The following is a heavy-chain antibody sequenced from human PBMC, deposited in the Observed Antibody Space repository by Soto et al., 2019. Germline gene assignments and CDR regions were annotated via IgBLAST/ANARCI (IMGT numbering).Heavy chain of an antibody. J-gene: IGHJ3*01. V-gene: IGHV4-31*03. CDR1: GGSVSRGGYY. Sequence: QVQLQESGPGLVKTSQTLSLTCTVSGGSVSRGGYYWNWIRQRPGKGMEWLGYIFDIETAYYNPSLKSRLTISMDTSKNQFSLKVTSVSPADTAVYYCARVNFGVVIHDAFDLWGQGTMVSASS. CDR2: IFDIETA. CDR3: ARVNFGVVIHDAFDL. D-gene: IGHD3-3*01.